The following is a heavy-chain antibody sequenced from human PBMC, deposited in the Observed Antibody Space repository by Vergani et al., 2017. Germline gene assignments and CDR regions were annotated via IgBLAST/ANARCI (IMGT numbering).Heavy chain of an antibody. CDR2: IYYSGST. Sequence: QVQLQESGPGLVKPSQTLSLTCTVSGGSISSGGYYWSWTRQHPGKGLEWIGYIYYSGSTYYNPSLKSRVTISVDTSKNQFSLKLSSVTAADTAVYYCARDASVPGGINWFDPWGQGTLVTVSS. J-gene: IGHJ5*02. V-gene: IGHV4-31*03. D-gene: IGHD2-2*01. CDR1: GGSISSGGYY. CDR3: ARDASVPGGINWFDP.